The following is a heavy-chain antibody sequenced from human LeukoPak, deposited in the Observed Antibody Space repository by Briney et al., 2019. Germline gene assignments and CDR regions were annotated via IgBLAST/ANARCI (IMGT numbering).Heavy chain of an antibody. J-gene: IGHJ4*02. V-gene: IGHV3-30-3*01. Sequence: PGRSLRLSCAASGFTFSSYAMHWVRQAPGKGLEWVAVISYDGSNKYYADSVKGRFTISRDNSKNTLYLQMNSLRAEDTAVYYCARVEVCSGGSCYSGFDYWGQGTLVTVSS. D-gene: IGHD2-15*01. CDR2: ISYDGSNK. CDR1: GFTFSSYA. CDR3: ARVEVCSGGSCYSGFDY.